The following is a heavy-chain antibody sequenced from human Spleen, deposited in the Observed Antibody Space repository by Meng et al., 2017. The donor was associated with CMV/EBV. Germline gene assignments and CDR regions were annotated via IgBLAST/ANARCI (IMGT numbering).Heavy chain of an antibody. CDR3: AKSKVDTTWYYFDY. CDR1: GLAFSSYW. V-gene: IGHV3-7*03. CDR2: IKEDGSDK. Sequence: GGSLRLSCEASGLAFSSYWMSWVRQAPGKGLEWVANIKEDGSDKNYADSVKGRFTISRDNAKKSLYLQMNSLRPEDTALYFCAKSKVDTTWYYFDYWGPGTLVTVSS. D-gene: IGHD1-14*01. J-gene: IGHJ4*02.